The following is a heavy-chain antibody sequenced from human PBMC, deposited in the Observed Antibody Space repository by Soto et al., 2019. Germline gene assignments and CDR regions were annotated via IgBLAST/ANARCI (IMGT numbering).Heavy chain of an antibody. V-gene: IGHV4-39*01. J-gene: IGHJ4*02. CDR1: GGSISSSSYY. D-gene: IGHD1-26*01. CDR2: IYYSGST. Sequence: QLQLQESGPGLVKPSETLSLTCTVSGGSISSSSYYWGWIRQPPGKGLEWIGSIYYSGSTYYNPSLKSRVTISVDTSKNQFSLKLSSVTAADTAVYYCASHIQAGVGATTLGGATFDYWGQGTLVTVSS. CDR3: ASHIQAGVGATTLGGATFDY.